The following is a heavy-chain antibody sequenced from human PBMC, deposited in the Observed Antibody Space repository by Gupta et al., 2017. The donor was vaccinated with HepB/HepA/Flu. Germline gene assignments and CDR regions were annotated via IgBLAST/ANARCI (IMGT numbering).Heavy chain of an antibody. CDR2: IYYSGNT. D-gene: IGHD2-2*01. V-gene: IGHV4-39*01. Sequence: QLHLQESGPGLVTPSETLSLTCAVSGDSISSSSYYWVWIRQPPGKGLEWIGSIYYSGNTYYTPSLKSRVTISVDTSNNQFSLRLSSVTAADTAFYYCARAKRGCSNTNCPHNWFDPWGQGTLVTVSS. CDR1: GDSISSSSYY. CDR3: ARAKRGCSNTNCPHNWFDP. J-gene: IGHJ5*02.